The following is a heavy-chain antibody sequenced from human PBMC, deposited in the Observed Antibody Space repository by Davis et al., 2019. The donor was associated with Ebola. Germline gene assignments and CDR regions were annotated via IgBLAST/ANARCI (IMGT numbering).Heavy chain of an antibody. D-gene: IGHD3-22*01. J-gene: IGHJ3*02. CDR1: GFTFGDYA. CDR3: TRDRSTYYYDSSRIHDAFDI. Sequence: PGGSLRLSCTASGFTFGDYAMSWVRQAPGKGLEWVGFIRSKAYGGTTEYAASVKGRFTISRDDSKSIAYLQMNSLKTEDTAVYYCTRDRSTYYYDSSRIHDAFDIWGQGTMVTVSS. CDR2: IRSKAYGGTT. V-gene: IGHV3-49*04.